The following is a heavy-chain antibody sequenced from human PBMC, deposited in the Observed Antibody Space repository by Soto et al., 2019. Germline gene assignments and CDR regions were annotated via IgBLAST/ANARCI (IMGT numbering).Heavy chain of an antibody. J-gene: IGHJ6*02. CDR3: AKDKGSGYYDYYYYGMDV. D-gene: IGHD3-22*01. CDR1: GFTFDDYT. V-gene: IGHV3-43*01. Sequence: EVQLVESGGVVVQPGGSLRLSCAASGFTFDDYTMHWVRQAPGKGLEWVSLISWDGGSTYYADSVKGRFTISRDNSKNSLYLQMNSLRTDDTALYYCAKDKGSGYYDYYYYGMDVWGQGTTVTVSS. CDR2: ISWDGGST.